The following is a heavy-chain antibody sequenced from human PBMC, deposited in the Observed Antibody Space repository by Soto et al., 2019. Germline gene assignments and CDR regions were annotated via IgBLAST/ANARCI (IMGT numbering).Heavy chain of an antibody. Sequence: GGSLRLSCAASGFIFSGYAMHWVRQAPGKGLEYVSAISGNGYSTYYANSVKGRFTISRDNSKNTLFLQMGSLRAEDMAVYYCARGSQTEATNWDEEAWFDPWGRGTLVTVSS. D-gene: IGHD1-1*01. CDR2: ISGNGYST. V-gene: IGHV3-64*01. CDR3: ARGSQTEATNWDEEAWFDP. CDR1: GFIFSGYA. J-gene: IGHJ5*02.